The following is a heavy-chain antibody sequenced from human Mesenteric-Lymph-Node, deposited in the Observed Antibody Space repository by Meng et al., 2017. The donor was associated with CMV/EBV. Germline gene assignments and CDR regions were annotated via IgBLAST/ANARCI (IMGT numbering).Heavy chain of an antibody. D-gene: IGHD3-9*01. J-gene: IGHJ3*01. CDR2: IHQIGTDK. V-gene: IGHV3-7*04. Sequence: GESLKISCRAAGFTFSRYWMSWVRQAPGKGLEWVANIHQIGTDKYYVDSVEGRFAISRDNARNSLYLQMNGLRVEDTGLYYCTRGPNSIFCANNVCSDDAFDAWGQGTMVTVSS. CDR3: TRGPNSIFCANNVCSDDAFDA. CDR1: GFTFSRYW.